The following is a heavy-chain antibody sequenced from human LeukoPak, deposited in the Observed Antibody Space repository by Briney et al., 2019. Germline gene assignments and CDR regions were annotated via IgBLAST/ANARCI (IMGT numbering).Heavy chain of an antibody. V-gene: IGHV3-48*03. D-gene: IGHD5-18*01. CDR3: ASRSHSYGYNYYYYMDV. Sequence: GSLRLSCAASGVTFSSYYMSWIRQPPGKGLEWVSYISNSGSTIYYAASVKGRFTISRDKAKNSLYLQMSSLRAEDTAVYYCASRSHSYGYNYYYYMDVWGKGTTVAISS. CDR1: GVTFSSYY. CDR2: ISNSGSTI. J-gene: IGHJ6*03.